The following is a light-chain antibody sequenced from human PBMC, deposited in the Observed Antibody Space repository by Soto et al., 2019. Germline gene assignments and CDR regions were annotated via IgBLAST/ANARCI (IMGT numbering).Light chain of an antibody. V-gene: IGKV3-15*01. CDR3: QQYNNWPRT. Sequence: EIVITQSPATLSVSPGERATLSCRASQSVSSNLAWYQQKPGQAPRLLIYGASTRSPGIHARFSGSGSGTEFTLTISSMQSEDFAVYYCQQYNNWPRTFGQGTKVEIK. CDR1: QSVSSN. J-gene: IGKJ1*01. CDR2: GAS.